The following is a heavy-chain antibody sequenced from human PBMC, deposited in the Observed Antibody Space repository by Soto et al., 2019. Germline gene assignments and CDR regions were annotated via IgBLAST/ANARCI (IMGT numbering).Heavy chain of an antibody. CDR3: ARSVAVPGAHIDY. CDR2: VYYTVST. J-gene: IGHJ4*02. V-gene: IGHV4-59*01. D-gene: IGHD6-19*01. CDR1: GGSISGSY. Sequence: LSLTCSVSGGSISGSYWSWIRQSPGKGLEWLGYVYYTVSTNYSPSLRSRVSISVDTSKNEFSLRLSSVTAADTAVYFCARSVAVPGAHIDYWGQGTQVTVSS.